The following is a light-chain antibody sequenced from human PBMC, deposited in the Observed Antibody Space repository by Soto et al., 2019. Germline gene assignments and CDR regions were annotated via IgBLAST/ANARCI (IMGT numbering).Light chain of an antibody. CDR2: GAS. J-gene: IGKJ3*01. CDR3: QQYGSSPPT. CDR1: QSVRSSY. Sequence: EIVLTQSPGTLSLSPGERATLSCRASQSVRSSYLAWYQQKPGQAPRLLIYGASNRATGLPDRFSGSGSGTDFTLTISRLEPEDFAVYNCQQYGSSPPTFGPGNKLDSK. V-gene: IGKV3-20*01.